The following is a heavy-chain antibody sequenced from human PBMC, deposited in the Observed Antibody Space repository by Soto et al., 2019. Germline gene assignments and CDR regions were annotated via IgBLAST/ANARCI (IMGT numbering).Heavy chain of an antibody. D-gene: IGHD6-19*01. V-gene: IGHV1-18*01. Sequence: GASVKVSCKASGYTFSSYGMSWVRQDPGQGLEWMGWISGYSGHTYYAQKFQGRVTMTTDTSTNTVYMELRSLRSDDTAVYYCAREWDNKSEHSSGWYDDFWGQGTLVTVSS. J-gene: IGHJ4*02. CDR2: ISGYSGHT. CDR1: GYTFSSYG. CDR3: AREWDNKSEHSSGWYDDF.